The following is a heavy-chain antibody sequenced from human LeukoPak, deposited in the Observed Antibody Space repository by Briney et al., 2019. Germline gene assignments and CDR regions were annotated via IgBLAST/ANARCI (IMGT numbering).Heavy chain of an antibody. CDR2: XXYDGSQE. D-gene: IGHD4-23*01. CDR3: ARAGTSVVTFYALDY. Sequence: GGSLRLSCAASGFSFSTYAIHWVRQAPGKGXXXXXXXXYDGSQERYADSVQGRFTVSRDNSKNTLYLQMNSLRVEDTAVYYCARAGTSVVTFYALDYWGQGTLVTVSS. CDR1: GFSFSTYA. J-gene: IGHJ4*02. V-gene: IGHV3-30-3*01.